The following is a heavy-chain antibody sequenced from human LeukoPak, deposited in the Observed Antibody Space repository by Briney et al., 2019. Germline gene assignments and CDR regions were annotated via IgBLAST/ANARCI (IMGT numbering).Heavy chain of an antibody. Sequence: SGGSLRLSCAASGFTFSSYWMNWVRQAPGKRLEWVANIKQDGSEKFYVDSVKGRLTISRDNAKNSLYLQMNSLRAEDTAVYYCAREGVTDFDYWGQGTLVTVSS. CDR1: GFTFSSYW. J-gene: IGHJ4*02. V-gene: IGHV3-7*01. D-gene: IGHD2-21*02. CDR3: AREGVTDFDY. CDR2: IKQDGSEK.